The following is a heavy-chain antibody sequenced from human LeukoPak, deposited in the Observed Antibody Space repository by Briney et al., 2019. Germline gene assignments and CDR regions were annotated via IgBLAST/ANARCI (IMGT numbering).Heavy chain of an antibody. Sequence: PGGSLRLSCAASGFTFSSYWISWVRQAPGQGLEWVANIKQDGSEKYYVDSVKGRFTISRDNAKNSLYLHMNSLRAEDTAVYYCARSSKAARGWLDPWGQGTLVTVSS. CDR1: GFTFSSYW. D-gene: IGHD6-6*01. CDR2: IKQDGSEK. J-gene: IGHJ5*02. V-gene: IGHV3-7*05. CDR3: ARSSKAARGWLDP.